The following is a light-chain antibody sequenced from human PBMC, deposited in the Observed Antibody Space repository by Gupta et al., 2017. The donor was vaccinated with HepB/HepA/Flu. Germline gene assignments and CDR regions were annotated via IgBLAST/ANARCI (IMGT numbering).Light chain of an antibody. V-gene: IGLV4-69*02. J-gene: IGLJ3*02. Sequence: QLVLPPSPSASASLGASVNLPCTLSSGHNISAIAWPQHQPGKGPRFLLKLNTDGSHSTGDGIPERFSGSSSGAERYLTIASLQAEDEEDYYWQTGGTDFRTFGGGTKLTVL. CDR2: LNTDGSH. CDR3: QTGGTDFRT. CDR1: SGHNISA.